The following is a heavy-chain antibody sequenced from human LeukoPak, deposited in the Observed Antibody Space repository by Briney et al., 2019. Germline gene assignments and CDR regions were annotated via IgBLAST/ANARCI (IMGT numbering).Heavy chain of an antibody. CDR1: GFTFSSYA. D-gene: IGHD3-22*01. V-gene: IGHV3-30-3*01. Sequence: GGSLRLSCAASGFTFSSYAMHGVRQAPGKGLEWVAVISYDGSNKYYADSVKGRFTISRDNSKNTLYLQMNSLRAEDTAVYYCARVSYYYDSSGLSTQSRYFDYWGRGTLVTVSS. CDR2: ISYDGSNK. CDR3: ARVSYYYDSSGLSTQSRYFDY. J-gene: IGHJ4*02.